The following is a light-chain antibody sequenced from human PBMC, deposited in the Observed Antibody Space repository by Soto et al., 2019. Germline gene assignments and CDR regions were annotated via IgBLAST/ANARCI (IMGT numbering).Light chain of an antibody. CDR3: QSSDSSGRYPYV. J-gene: IGLJ1*01. CDR1: ALPKQY. V-gene: IGLV3-25*02. CDR2: KDN. Sequence: SYELTQRPSVSVSPGQTARITCSGDALPKQYAYWYQQKPGQAPVVVIYKDNGRPSGIPERFSGSSSGTTVTLTISGVQAEDEAYYYCQSSDSSGRYPYVFGTGTKVTVL.